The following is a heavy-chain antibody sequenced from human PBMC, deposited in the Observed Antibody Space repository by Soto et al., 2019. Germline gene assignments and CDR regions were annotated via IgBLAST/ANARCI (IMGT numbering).Heavy chain of an antibody. CDR2: IYPSDSDI. CDR1: GYTFTSYW. Sequence: PGDSLKISCKGSGYTFTSYWIGWVRQMPGEGLEWMGVIYPSDSDIRYSPSFQGKVTISADKSITTAYLQWSSLKAADTAMYYCVRSGTSSGRFSDYWGQGTLVTVSS. J-gene: IGHJ4*02. D-gene: IGHD2-15*01. V-gene: IGHV5-51*01. CDR3: VRSGTSSGRFSDY.